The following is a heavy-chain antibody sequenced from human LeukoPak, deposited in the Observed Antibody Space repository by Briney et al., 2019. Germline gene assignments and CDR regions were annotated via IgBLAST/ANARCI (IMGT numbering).Heavy chain of an antibody. J-gene: IGHJ6*02. CDR3: AREKVRQSGMDV. V-gene: IGHV1-18*01. CDR2: ISAYNGNT. CDR1: GYTFTSYG. Sequence: PSVKVSCKASGYTFTSYGISWVRQAQGEGLERMGWISAYNGNTNYAQKLQGRVTMTTDTSTSTAYMELRSLISDDTAVYYCAREKVRQSGMDVWGQGTTVTVSS. D-gene: IGHD2-2*01.